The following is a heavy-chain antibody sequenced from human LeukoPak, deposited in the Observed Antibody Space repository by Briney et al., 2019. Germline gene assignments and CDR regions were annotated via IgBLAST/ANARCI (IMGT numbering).Heavy chain of an antibody. J-gene: IGHJ4*02. CDR3: AKDPWYSSGWAPFDY. CDR2: ISGSGGST. CDR1: RFTFSSYA. Sequence: GGSLRLSCAASRFTFSSYAMSWVRQAPGKGLEWVSAISGSGGSTYYADSVKGRFTISRDNSKNTLYLQMNSLRAEDTAVYYCAKDPWYSSGWAPFDYWGQGTLVTVSS. V-gene: IGHV3-23*01. D-gene: IGHD6-19*01.